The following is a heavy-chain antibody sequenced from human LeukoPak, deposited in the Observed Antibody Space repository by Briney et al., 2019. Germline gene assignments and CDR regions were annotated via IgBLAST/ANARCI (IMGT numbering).Heavy chain of an antibody. CDR2: IYYSVST. J-gene: IGHJ4*02. Sequence: KSSETLSLTCTVSGGSISSGGYYWSWIRQHPGKGLEWIGYIYYSVSTYYNPSLKSRVTISVDTSKNQFSLKLSSATAADTAVYYCAAAPRDLHDSSGYYWGYWGQGTLVTVSS. V-gene: IGHV4-31*03. D-gene: IGHD3-22*01. CDR3: AAAPRDLHDSSGYYWGY. CDR1: GGSISSGGYY.